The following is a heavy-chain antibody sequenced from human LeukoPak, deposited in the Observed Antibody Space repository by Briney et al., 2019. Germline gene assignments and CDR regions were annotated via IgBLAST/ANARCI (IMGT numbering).Heavy chain of an antibody. D-gene: IGHD6-19*01. CDR2: IKHDGSDK. V-gene: IGHV3-7*02. CDR1: GFTFSNYW. Sequence: GGSLRLSCAASGFTFSNYWMTWVRQAPGKGLEWVGNIKHDGSDKYYVDSVKGRFTISRDNAKNSLYLQMNSLRDEDTAVYYCARGAYSSGPDYWGPGTLVTVSS. CDR3: ARGAYSSGPDY. J-gene: IGHJ4*02.